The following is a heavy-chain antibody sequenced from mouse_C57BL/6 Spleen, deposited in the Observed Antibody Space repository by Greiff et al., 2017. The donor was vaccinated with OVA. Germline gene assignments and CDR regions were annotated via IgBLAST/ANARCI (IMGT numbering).Heavy chain of an antibody. CDR2: IDPSDSYT. CDR1: GYTFTSYW. CDR3: ARKYGSSQYGYFDV. J-gene: IGHJ1*03. V-gene: IGHV1-59*01. Sequence: VQLQQSGAELVRPGTSVKLSCKASGYTFTSYWMHWVKQRPGQGLEWIGVIDPSDSYTNYNQKFKGKATLTVDTSSSTAYMQLSSLTSEDSAVYYCARKYGSSQYGYFDVWGTGTTVTVSS. D-gene: IGHD1-1*01.